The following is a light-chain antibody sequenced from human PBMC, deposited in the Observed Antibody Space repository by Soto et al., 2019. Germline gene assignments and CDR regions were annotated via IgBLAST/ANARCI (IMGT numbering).Light chain of an antibody. Sequence: QSALTQPASVSVSPGQSITISCTGSSSDIGAYNYVSWYQQHPGKVPKAVIYEVTNRPSGVSNRFSGSKSGSTASLTISGLQAEDEADYYCSSYASSDSYVFGTGTKVTVL. V-gene: IGLV2-14*01. CDR1: SSDIGAYNY. CDR3: SSYASSDSYV. J-gene: IGLJ1*01. CDR2: EVT.